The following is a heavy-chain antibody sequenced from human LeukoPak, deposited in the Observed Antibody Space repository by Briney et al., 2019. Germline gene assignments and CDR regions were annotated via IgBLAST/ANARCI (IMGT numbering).Heavy chain of an antibody. CDR1: GFSISSYG. CDR2: IRYDGSNK. D-gene: IGHD6-13*01. Sequence: GGSLRLSCAASGFSISSYGMHWVRQAPGKGLEWVAFIRYDGSNKYYADSVKGRFTISRDNSKNTLYLQMGSLRAEDMAVYYCARQSDSGSWYQAHYTYYMDVWGKGTTVTISS. CDR3: ARQSDSGSWYQAHYTYYMDV. V-gene: IGHV3-30*02. J-gene: IGHJ6*03.